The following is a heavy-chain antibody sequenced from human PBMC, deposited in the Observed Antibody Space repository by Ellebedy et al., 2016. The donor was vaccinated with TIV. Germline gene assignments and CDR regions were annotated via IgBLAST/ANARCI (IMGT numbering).Heavy chain of an antibody. CDR3: VTSAVGHSHGYYFDY. CDR1: GFTFSSYA. D-gene: IGHD3-22*01. Sequence: GESLKISCTVSGFTFSSYAIHWVRLAPGKGLAWLTLISYDGSERYNAGSVKGRFTISRDNSKNTVYLQMNGLTAEDTAVYYCVTSAVGHSHGYYFDYWGQGTLVTVSA. CDR2: ISYDGSER. J-gene: IGHJ4*02. V-gene: IGHV3-30-3*01.